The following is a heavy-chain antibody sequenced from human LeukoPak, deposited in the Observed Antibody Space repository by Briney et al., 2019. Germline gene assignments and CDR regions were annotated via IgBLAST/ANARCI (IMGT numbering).Heavy chain of an antibody. J-gene: IGHJ4*02. D-gene: IGHD6-13*01. CDR3: ARLIRMRQQRRGSPIDY. CDR2: IYYSGST. Sequence: SETLSLTCTVSGGSISSSSYYWGWIRQPPGKGLEWIGSIYYSGSTYYNPSLKSRVTISVDTSKNQFSLKLSSVTAADTAVYYCARLIRMRQQRRGSPIDYWGQGTLVTVSS. V-gene: IGHV4-39*07. CDR1: GGSISSSSYY.